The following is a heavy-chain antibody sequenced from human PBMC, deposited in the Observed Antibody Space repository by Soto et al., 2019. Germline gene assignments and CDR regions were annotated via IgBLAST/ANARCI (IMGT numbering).Heavy chain of an antibody. D-gene: IGHD3-10*01. Sequence: SETLSLTCTVSDGSISTHYWSWIRQPPGKGLEWIGYIYYSGSTNYNPSLKSRVTISVDTSKNQFSLKLSSVTAADTAVYYCARDQIWFGDFHYYGMDVWGQGTTVTSP. CDR2: IYYSGST. CDR3: ARDQIWFGDFHYYGMDV. V-gene: IGHV4-59*11. J-gene: IGHJ6*02. CDR1: DGSISTHY.